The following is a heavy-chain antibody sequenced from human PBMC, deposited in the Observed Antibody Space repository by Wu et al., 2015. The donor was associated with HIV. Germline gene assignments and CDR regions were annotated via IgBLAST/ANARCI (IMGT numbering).Heavy chain of an antibody. Sequence: QVRLVQSGPEVKKPGASVKVSCKASGGTFSSYAISWVRQAPGQGLEWMGGSSLSLVQQTTHRSSRAESRLPTDESTSTTYMELSSLRSEDTAVYYCARDRIAVAGRLTTYYGMDVWGQGTTVTVSS. J-gene: IGHJ6*02. CDR1: GGTFSSYA. CDR2: SSLSLVQ. D-gene: IGHD6-19*01. V-gene: IGHV1-69*13. CDR3: ARDRIAVAGRLTTYYGMDV.